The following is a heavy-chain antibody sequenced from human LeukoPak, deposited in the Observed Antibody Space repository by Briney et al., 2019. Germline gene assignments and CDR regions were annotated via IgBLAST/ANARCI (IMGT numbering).Heavy chain of an antibody. CDR2: ISYDGSNK. CDR1: GFTFNSFG. J-gene: IGHJ3*01. CDR3: ARSVNYFDSSGNYYVGAFDV. V-gene: IGHV3-30*03. D-gene: IGHD3-22*01. Sequence: EGSLRLSCAASGFTFNSFGMHWVRQAPGKGLEWVAVISYDGSNKYFADSVKGRFTISRDNSKNTLYLQMNSLRAEDTAVYYCARSVNYFDSSGNYYVGAFDVWGQGTVVTVSS.